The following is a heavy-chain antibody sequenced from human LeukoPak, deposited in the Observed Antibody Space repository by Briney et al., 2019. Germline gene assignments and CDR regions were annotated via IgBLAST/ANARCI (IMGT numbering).Heavy chain of an antibody. CDR3: AKGRHSSGWYASLLDY. D-gene: IGHD6-19*01. J-gene: IGHJ4*02. CDR1: GGTFSSYA. V-gene: IGHV1-69*04. CDR2: IIPILGIA. Sequence: SVTVSCKASGGTFSSYAISWVRQAPGQGLEWMGRIIPILGIANYAQKFQGRVTITADKSTSTAYMELSSLRAEDTAVYYCAKGRHSSGWYASLLDYWGQGTLVTVSS.